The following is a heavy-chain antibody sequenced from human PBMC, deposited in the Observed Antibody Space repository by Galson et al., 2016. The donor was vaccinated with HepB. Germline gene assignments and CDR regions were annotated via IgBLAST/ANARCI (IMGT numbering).Heavy chain of an antibody. CDR3: AKGKWSWNTHFDY. D-gene: IGHD1/OR15-1a*01. CDR2: ISGRGGVT. CDR1: GFTFSNYG. V-gene: IGHV3-23*01. J-gene: IGHJ4*01. Sequence: SLRLSCAASGFTFSNYGMSWVRQAPGKGLEWVSHISGRGGVTYYADSVKGRFTISSDDSQNTLFPQMNSLGADDTAIYYCAKGKWSWNTHFDYWGHGTLVTVSS.